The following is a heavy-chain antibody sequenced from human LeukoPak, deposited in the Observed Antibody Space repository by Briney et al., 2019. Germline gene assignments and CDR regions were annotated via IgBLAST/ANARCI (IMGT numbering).Heavy chain of an antibody. D-gene: IGHD3-10*01. Sequence: GGSLRLSCAASGFTFSSYGMHWVRQAPGKELEWVAVISYDGSNKYYADSVKGRFTISRDNAKNSLYLQMNSLRGEDTAVYYCARVRAYYFYMDVWGKGTTVTVS. CDR3: ARVRAYYFYMDV. J-gene: IGHJ6*03. CDR1: GFTFSSYG. V-gene: IGHV3-30*03. CDR2: ISYDGSNK.